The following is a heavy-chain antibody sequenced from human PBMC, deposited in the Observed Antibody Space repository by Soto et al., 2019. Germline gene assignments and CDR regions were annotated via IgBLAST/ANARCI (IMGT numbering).Heavy chain of an antibody. CDR2: IRGSGGST. D-gene: IGHD3-9*01. Sequence: GGSLRLSCAASGFTFSSYAMSWVRQAPGTGLEWVSAIRGSGGSTYYADSVKGRFTISRDNSKNTLYLQMNSLRAEDTAVYYCAKGASFGLRYFDWLLFDYWGQGTLVTVSS. CDR3: AKGASFGLRYFDWLLFDY. V-gene: IGHV3-23*01. CDR1: GFTFSSYA. J-gene: IGHJ4*02.